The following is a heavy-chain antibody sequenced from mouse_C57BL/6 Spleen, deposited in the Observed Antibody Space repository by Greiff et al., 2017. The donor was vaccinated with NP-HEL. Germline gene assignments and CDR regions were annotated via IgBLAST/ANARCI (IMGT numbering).Heavy chain of an antibody. D-gene: IGHD2-5*01. CDR2: IYPGSGST. J-gene: IGHJ4*01. CDR1: GYTFTSYW. Sequence: QVQLKQPGAELVKPGASVKMSCKASGYTFTSYWITWVKQRPGQGLEWIGDIYPGSGSTNYNEKFKSKATLTVDTSSSTAYMQLSSLTSEDSAVYYCARRGYSNYAFYYAMDYWGQGTSVTVSS. CDR3: ARRGYSNYAFYYAMDY. V-gene: IGHV1-55*01.